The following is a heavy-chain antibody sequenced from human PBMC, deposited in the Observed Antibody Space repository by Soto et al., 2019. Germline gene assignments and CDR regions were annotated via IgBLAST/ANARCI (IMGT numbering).Heavy chain of an antibody. Sequence: QVQLVESGGGVVQPGRSLRLSCAASGFTFSSYGMHWVRQAPGKGLEWVAVIWYDGSNKYYADSVKGRFTISRDNSKNTLYLQMNSLRAEDTAVYYCAREFGPYGDYGPKYGFGFDYWGQGTLVTVSS. CDR3: AREFGPYGDYGPKYGFGFDY. J-gene: IGHJ4*02. V-gene: IGHV3-33*01. CDR1: GFTFSSYG. D-gene: IGHD4-17*01. CDR2: IWYDGSNK.